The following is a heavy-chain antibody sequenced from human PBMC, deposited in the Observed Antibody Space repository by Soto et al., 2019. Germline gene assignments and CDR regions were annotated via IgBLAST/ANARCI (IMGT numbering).Heavy chain of an antibody. D-gene: IGHD3-16*01. CDR1: GFTFSNYG. Sequence: QVQLVESGGGVVQPGRSLRLSCVGTGFTFSNYGMHWVRQAPGKGLEWVAFISHDETKKYYVDSVKSRFSISRDNSKKTFFVQMDSMRPEETAISYCAKQGGEQGVDYWGQGTLGLVSS. V-gene: IGHV3-30*18. CDR3: AKQGGEQGVDY. CDR2: ISHDETKK. J-gene: IGHJ4*02.